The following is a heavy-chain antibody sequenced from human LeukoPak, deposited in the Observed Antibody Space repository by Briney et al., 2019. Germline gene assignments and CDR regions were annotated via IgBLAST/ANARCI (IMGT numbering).Heavy chain of an antibody. CDR3: ARQSISGSSLSYFDY. CDR1: GGSISSSSYY. CDR2: IYDSGST. V-gene: IGHV4-61*01. J-gene: IGHJ4*02. Sequence: SETLSLTCTVSGGSISSSSYYWSWIRQPPGKGLEWIGNIYDSGSTNYNPSLKSRVTISVDTSKNQCSLKLSSVTAADTAVYYCARQSISGSSLSYFDYWGQGTLVNVSS. D-gene: IGHD3-22*01.